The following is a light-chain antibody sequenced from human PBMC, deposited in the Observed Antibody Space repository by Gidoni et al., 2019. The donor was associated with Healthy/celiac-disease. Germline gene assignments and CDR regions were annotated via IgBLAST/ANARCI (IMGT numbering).Light chain of an antibody. Sequence: SSELTQDPAVSVALGQTVRITCQGDSLRSYYASWYQQKPRQAPVLVIYGKNNRPSGIPDRFSGSSSGNTASLTITGAQAEEEADYYCNSRDSSGNHLVVFGGGTKLTVL. CDR1: SLRSYY. V-gene: IGLV3-19*01. J-gene: IGLJ2*01. CDR2: GKN. CDR3: NSRDSSGNHLVV.